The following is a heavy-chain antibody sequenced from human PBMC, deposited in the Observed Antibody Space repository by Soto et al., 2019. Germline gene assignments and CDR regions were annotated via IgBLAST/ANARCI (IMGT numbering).Heavy chain of an antibody. CDR3: ARVRRYRYCSSTSCLYFDY. Sequence: GGSLRLSCATSGFTFSSYWMSWVRQAPGKGLEWVANIKQDGSEKYYVDSVKGRFTISRDNAKNSLYLQMNSLRAEDTAVYYCARVRRYRYCSSTSCLYFDYWGQGTLVTVSS. D-gene: IGHD2-2*01. J-gene: IGHJ4*02. V-gene: IGHV3-7*01. CDR1: GFTFSSYW. CDR2: IKQDGSEK.